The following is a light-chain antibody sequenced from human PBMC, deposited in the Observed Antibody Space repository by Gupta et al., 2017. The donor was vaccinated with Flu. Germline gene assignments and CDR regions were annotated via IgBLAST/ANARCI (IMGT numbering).Light chain of an antibody. Sequence: EIVLTQSPGTLSLSPGESATLSCRASQSVSNNYLAWYQHKPGQAPRLLIYGASIRATAIPDRFSGSGSGTDFTLTISRLEPEDFAVYYGQQYGSSPTSFGQGTKLGIK. CDR1: QSVSNNY. J-gene: IGKJ2*03. CDR2: GAS. CDR3: QQYGSSPTS. V-gene: IGKV3-20*01.